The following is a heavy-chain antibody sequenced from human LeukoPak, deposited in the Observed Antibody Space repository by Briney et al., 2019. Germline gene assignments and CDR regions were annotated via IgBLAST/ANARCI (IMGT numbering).Heavy chain of an antibody. CDR2: INEDGSGK. D-gene: IGHD6-6*01. V-gene: IGHV3-7*03. CDR3: AISMAGRLAPSDLTGDY. CDR1: GFTFRNYA. J-gene: IGHJ4*02. Sequence: PGGSLRLSCAASGFTFRNYAMSWVRQAPGKGLEWLANINEDGSGKYYVDSVKGRFTMSRDNAKNSLYLQMNSLRAEDTAVYYCAISMAGRLAPSDLTGDYWGQGTLVTVSS.